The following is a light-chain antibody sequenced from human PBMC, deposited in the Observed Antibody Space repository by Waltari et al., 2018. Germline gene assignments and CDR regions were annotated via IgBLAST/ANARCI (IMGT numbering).Light chain of an antibody. V-gene: IGLV2-14*03. CDR1: SRDVGGADS. J-gene: IGLJ2*01. CDR2: DVN. CDR3: SSQSTKNGVI. Sequence: QSALTQPASVSGSPGQSITISCTGSSRDVGGADSVSWYEDHPGQAPKVIISDVNKRPSGVSDRFSGSQSGNTASLTISGLQAEDEATFYCSSQSTKNGVIFGGGTKVTVL.